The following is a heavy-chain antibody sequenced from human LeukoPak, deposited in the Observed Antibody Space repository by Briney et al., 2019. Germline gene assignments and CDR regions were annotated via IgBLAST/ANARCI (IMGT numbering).Heavy chain of an antibody. Sequence: GGSLRLSCAASGFTFNSYAMYWVRQAPGKGLEWISGIFGSGGSAHYVDSVKGRFTISRDNSKNTLYLQMNSLRAEDTAVYYCGKTTAGYSSGRFPGWPVDYWGQGTLVTVSS. CDR1: GFTFNSYA. D-gene: IGHD6-19*01. J-gene: IGHJ4*02. CDR3: GKTTAGYSSGRFPGWPVDY. V-gene: IGHV3-23*01. CDR2: IFGSGGSA.